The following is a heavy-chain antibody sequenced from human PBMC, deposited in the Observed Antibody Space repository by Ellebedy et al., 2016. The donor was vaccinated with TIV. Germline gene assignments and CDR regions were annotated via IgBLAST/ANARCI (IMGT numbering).Heavy chain of an antibody. CDR1: GFPFKDKA. Sequence: GGSLRLSXAASGFPFKDKAMHWVRQAPGKGLEWVAVMSFDGNNIQYADSVKGRFTISRDNSKNTLYLQMDSLGAEDTALYYCARDDVQRGGSSVGYFDYWGQGTLVTVSS. CDR3: ARDDVQRGGSSVGYFDY. CDR2: MSFDGNNI. J-gene: IGHJ4*02. D-gene: IGHD3-10*02. V-gene: IGHV3-30-3*01.